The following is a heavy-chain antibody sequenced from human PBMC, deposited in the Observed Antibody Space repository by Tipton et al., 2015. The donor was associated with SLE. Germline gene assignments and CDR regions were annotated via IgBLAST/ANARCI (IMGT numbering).Heavy chain of an antibody. CDR3: VRSSGDSLYYFNY. J-gene: IGHJ4*02. D-gene: IGHD2-15*01. CDR2: IYHSGST. Sequence: TLSLTCAVYGGSFSAYYWSWIRQPPGKGLEWVGFIYHSGSTYYNPSLKSRVSISVDRSKNHLTLMLTSVTAADTAVYYCVRSSGDSLYYFNYWGQGALVTVSS. CDR1: GGSFSAYY. V-gene: IGHV4-30-2*01.